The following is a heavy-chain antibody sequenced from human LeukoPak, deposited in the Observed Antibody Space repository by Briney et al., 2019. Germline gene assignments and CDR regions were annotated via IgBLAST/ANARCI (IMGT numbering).Heavy chain of an antibody. CDR2: ISSSGSTI. J-gene: IGHJ4*02. V-gene: IGHV3-48*03. Sequence: PGGSLRLSCAASGFTFSSYEMNWVRQAPGKGLEWVSYISSSGSTIYYADSVKGRFTISRDNAKNSLYLQMNSLRAEDTAVYYCARTGYDFWSGPPDYWGQGTLVTFSS. CDR3: ARTGYDFWSGPPDY. CDR1: GFTFSSYE. D-gene: IGHD3-3*01.